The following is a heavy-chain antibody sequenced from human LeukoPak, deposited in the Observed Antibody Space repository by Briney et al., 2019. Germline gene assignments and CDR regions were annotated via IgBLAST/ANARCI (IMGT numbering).Heavy chain of an antibody. CDR3: ARDYPGPSYYDSSGLDY. J-gene: IGHJ4*02. CDR1: GYTFTGYY. CDR2: INPNSGGT. V-gene: IGHV1-2*02. Sequence: GASVKVSCTASGYTFTGYYMHWVRQAPGQGLEWMGWINPNSGGTNYAQKFQGRVTMTRDTSISTAYMELSRLRSDDTAVYYCARDYPGPSYYDSSGLDYWGQGTLVTVSS. D-gene: IGHD3-22*01.